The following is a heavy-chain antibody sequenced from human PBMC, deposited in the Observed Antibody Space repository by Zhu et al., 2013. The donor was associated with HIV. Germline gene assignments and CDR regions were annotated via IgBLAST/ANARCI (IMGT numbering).Heavy chain of an antibody. J-gene: IGHJ6*02. D-gene: IGHD3-16*01. Sequence: QMKMLQSGDEVKRPGSSMKVSCKASVGSFGGFGISWVRQGPGQGLEWMGGITPVFRSSKYAQKFQDRITITADESMSTVYMELKRMTSGDTAVYYCARGVGAVGDGKRSHYFHHMEVWGQGTTV. CDR3: ARGVGAVGDGKRSHYFHHMEV. V-gene: IGHV1-69*01. CDR1: VGSFGGFG. CDR2: ITPVFRSS.